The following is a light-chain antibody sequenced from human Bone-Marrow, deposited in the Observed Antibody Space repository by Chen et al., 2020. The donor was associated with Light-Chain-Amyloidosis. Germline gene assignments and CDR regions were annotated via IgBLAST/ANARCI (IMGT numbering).Light chain of an antibody. J-gene: IGLJ2*01. CDR2: KNN. CDR3: AAWDDSLNGVV. V-gene: IGLV1-47*01. Sequence: QSVLTQPSSASGTPGQRVTISCSGSSSNIGNNYVYWYQQVPRTAPKLLIYKNNQRPSGVPDRFSCSRSGTSASLAISGLRSEDDADYYCAAWDDSLNGVVFGGGTKLTVL. CDR1: SSNIGNNY.